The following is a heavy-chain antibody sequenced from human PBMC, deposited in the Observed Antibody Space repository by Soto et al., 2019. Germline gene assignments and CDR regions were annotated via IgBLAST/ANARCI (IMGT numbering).Heavy chain of an antibody. CDR2: IYYSGST. D-gene: IGHD1-1*01. CDR3: ARLAKTRTIDY. J-gene: IGHJ4*02. V-gene: IGHV4-59*08. Sequence: SETLSLTCTVSGGSISSYYWSWIRQPPGKGLEWIGYIYYSGSTNYNPSLKSRVTISVDTSKNQFSLKLSSVTAADTAVYYCARLAKTRTIDYWGQGTLVTVSS. CDR1: GGSISSYY.